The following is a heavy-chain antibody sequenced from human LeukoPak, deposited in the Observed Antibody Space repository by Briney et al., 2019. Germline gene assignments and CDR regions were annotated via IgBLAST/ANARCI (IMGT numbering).Heavy chain of an antibody. V-gene: IGHV4-34*01. J-gene: IGHJ3*02. CDR1: GGSFSGYY. CDR2: INHSGST. CDR3: ARKASPFRAFDI. Sequence: SETLSLTCAVYGGSFSGYYWSWIRQPPGKGLEWIGEINHSGSTNYNPSLKSRVTISVDTSKNQFSLKLSSVTAADTAVYYCARKASPFRAFDIWGQGTMVTVSS.